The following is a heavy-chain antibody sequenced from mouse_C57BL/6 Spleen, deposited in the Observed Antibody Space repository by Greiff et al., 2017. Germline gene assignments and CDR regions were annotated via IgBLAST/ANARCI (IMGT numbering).Heavy chain of an antibody. CDR1: GYTFTSYW. D-gene: IGHD2-2*01. Sequence: QVQLQQSGAELVKPGASVKVSCKASGYTFTSYWMHWVKQRPGQGLEWIGRIHPSDGDTNYTPKFKGKATMTVDKASSTAYLQLSSLTSEDSAVYYCLYGYDDYCDYWGQGTTLTVSS. CDR2: IHPSDGDT. V-gene: IGHV1-74*01. CDR3: LYGYDDYCDY. J-gene: IGHJ2*01.